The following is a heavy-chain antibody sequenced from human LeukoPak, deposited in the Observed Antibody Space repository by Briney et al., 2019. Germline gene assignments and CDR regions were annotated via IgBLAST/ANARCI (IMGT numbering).Heavy chain of an antibody. CDR1: GGSISSGDYY. CDR2: IYYSGST. J-gene: IGHJ4*02. CDR3: ARVMGDSSGYYPIDY. Sequence: SETLSLTCTVSGGSISSGDYYWSWIRQPPGKGLEWIGYIYYSGSTYYNPSLKSRVTISVDTSKNQFSLKLSSVTAADTAVYYCARVMGDSSGYYPIDYWGQGTLVTVSS. V-gene: IGHV4-30-4*01. D-gene: IGHD3-22*01.